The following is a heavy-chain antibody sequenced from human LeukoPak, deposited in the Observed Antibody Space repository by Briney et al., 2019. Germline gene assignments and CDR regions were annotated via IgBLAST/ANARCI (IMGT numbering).Heavy chain of an antibody. CDR3: ARGDGYNSAVDY. D-gene: IGHD5-24*01. V-gene: IGHV1-18*01. CDR2: ISAYNGNT. J-gene: IGHJ4*02. CDR1: GYTFTSYG. Sequence: ASVKVSCKASGYTFTSYGISWVRQAPGQGLEWMGWISAYNGNTNYAQKLQGRVTITADESTSTAYMELSSLRSEDTAVYYCARGDGYNSAVDYWGQGTLVTVSS.